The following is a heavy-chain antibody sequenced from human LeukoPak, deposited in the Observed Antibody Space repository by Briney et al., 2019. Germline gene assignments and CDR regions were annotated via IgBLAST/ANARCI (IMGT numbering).Heavy chain of an antibody. D-gene: IGHD3-10*01. CDR1: GFTFNSYA. Sequence: PGGSLRLPCAASGFTFNSYAMTWVRQAPGKGLEWVSGISGRGDSTYYADSVKGRFTISRDNSKNMVYMQMNSLTAEDTALYYCAKTYYYGSGTFSFDHWGQGTQVTVSS. CDR3: AKTYYYGSGTFSFDH. V-gene: IGHV3-23*01. CDR2: ISGRGDST. J-gene: IGHJ4*02.